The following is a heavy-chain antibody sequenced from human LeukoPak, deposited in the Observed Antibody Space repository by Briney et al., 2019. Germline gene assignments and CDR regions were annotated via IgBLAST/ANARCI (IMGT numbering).Heavy chain of an antibody. J-gene: IGHJ4*02. V-gene: IGHV3-74*03. Sequence: GGSLRLSCAASGFTFSSSWMHWVRQAPGKGLVWVSHVNNDGSDTKYAVSVKGRFTISRDNAKNTLSLQMNSLRVEDTAVYYCARGSPLGGNWGQGTLVTVSS. CDR1: GFTFSSSW. CDR3: ARGSPLGGN. CDR2: VNNDGSDT.